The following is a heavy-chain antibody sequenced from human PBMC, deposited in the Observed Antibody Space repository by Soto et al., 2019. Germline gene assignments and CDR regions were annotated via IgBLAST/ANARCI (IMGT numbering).Heavy chain of an antibody. CDR3: VRGGGGGLFDP. V-gene: IGHV3-48*03. D-gene: IGHD2-15*01. J-gene: IGHJ5*02. CDR1: GFTFSSYE. Sequence: GGSLRLSCAASGFTFSSYEMNWVRQAPGKGLEWLSYISGSGTIILYADSVKGRFTISRDNAKNSLYLQMNSLRVEDTAIYYCVRGGGGGLFDPWGQGTMVTVYS. CDR2: ISGSGTII.